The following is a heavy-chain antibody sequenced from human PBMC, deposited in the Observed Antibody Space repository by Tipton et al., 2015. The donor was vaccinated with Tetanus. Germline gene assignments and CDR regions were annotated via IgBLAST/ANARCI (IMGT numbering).Heavy chain of an antibody. J-gene: IGHJ4*02. CDR2: IYHSGST. V-gene: IGHV4-4*02. Sequence: GLVKPSGTLSLTCTVSGDSISRSNWWSWVRQPPGKGLEWIGEIYHSGSTNYNPSLKSRVTMSVDKSKNQFSLKLSSVTAADTAVYYCARGRHFIEVALPLDYWGQGTLVTVSS. CDR1: GDSISRSNW. CDR3: ARGRHFIEVALPLDY. D-gene: IGHD6-19*01.